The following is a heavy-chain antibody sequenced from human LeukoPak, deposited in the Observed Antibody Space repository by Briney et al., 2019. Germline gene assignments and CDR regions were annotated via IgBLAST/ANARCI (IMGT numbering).Heavy chain of an antibody. CDR1: GFTFSSYA. Sequence: GRFLRLSCAASGFTFSSYAMHWVRQAPGKGLEWVAVISYDGSNKYYADSVKGRFTISRDNSKNTLYLQMNSLRAEDTAVYYCARVLGIAVAGTFDYWGQGTLVTVSS. V-gene: IGHV3-30*04. D-gene: IGHD6-19*01. J-gene: IGHJ4*02. CDR3: ARVLGIAVAGTFDY. CDR2: ISYDGSNK.